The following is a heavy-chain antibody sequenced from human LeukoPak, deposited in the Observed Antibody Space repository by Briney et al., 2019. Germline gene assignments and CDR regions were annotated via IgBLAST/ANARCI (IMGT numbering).Heavy chain of an antibody. CDR3: ARVQWSHPIDS. J-gene: IGHJ4*02. V-gene: IGHV1-2*02. Sequence: VSVKVSCKASGYTFTAYYVHWVRQAPGQGLEWMGSINPNSGGTNYAQKFQGRVTMTRDTSISTAFMELTGLRSDDTAVYYCARVQWSHPIDSWGQGTLVTVSS. CDR2: INPNSGGT. D-gene: IGHD3-3*01. CDR1: GYTFTAYY.